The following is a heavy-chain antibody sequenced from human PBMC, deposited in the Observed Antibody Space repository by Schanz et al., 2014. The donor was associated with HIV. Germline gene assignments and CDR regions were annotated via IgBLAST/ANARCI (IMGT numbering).Heavy chain of an antibody. CDR2: MNPNSGHT. J-gene: IGHJ5*02. CDR3: ARARAKIEGRPVGNWFDP. V-gene: IGHV1-8*02. CDR1: GGTFSSSA. Sequence: QVQLVQSGAEVKKPGSSVKVSCKASGGTFSSSAISWVRQATGQGLEWMGWMNPNSGHTGYAQKFQGRVDMTRTTSISTAYMELRGLTSEDTAVYFCARARAKIEGRPVGNWFDPWGQGTLVTVSS. D-gene: IGHD6-6*01.